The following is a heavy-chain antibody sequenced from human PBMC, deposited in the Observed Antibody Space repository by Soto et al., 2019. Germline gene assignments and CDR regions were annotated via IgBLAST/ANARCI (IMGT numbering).Heavy chain of an antibody. CDR3: ARGGWITMVRGGYYYMDV. V-gene: IGHV1-8*01. J-gene: IGHJ6*03. Sequence: QVQLVQSGAEVKKPGASVKVSCKASGYTFTSYDINWVRQATGQGLEWMGWMNPNSGNTGYAQKFQGRVTMTRNTSISTAYMGLSSLRSEDTAVYYCARGGWITMVRGGYYYMDVWGKGTTVTVSS. CDR1: GYTFTSYD. D-gene: IGHD3-10*01. CDR2: MNPNSGNT.